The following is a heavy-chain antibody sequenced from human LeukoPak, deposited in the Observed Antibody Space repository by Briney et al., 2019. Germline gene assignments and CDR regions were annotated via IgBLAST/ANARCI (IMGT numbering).Heavy chain of an antibody. D-gene: IGHD6-6*01. CDR1: GGSISSSSYY. J-gene: IGHJ3*02. V-gene: IGHV4-39*07. CDR3: ARYLSSIAARPGNDAFDI. Sequence: SETLSLTCTVSGGSISSSSYYWGWIRQPPGKGLEWIGSIYYSGSTYYNPSLKSRVTISVDTSKNQFSLKLSSVTAADTAVYYCARYLSSIAARPGNDAFDIWGQGTMVTVSS. CDR2: IYYSGST.